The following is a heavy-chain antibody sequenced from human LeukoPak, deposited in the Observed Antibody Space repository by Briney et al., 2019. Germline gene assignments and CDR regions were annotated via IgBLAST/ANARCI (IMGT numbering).Heavy chain of an antibody. Sequence: GESLKISCKGSGYSFTNYYITWVRQTPGKGLEWMGWIDPRDSYTKYSPPFQGHVTISADKSISPAYLQWSSLKTSDTAMYYCARRYCSNGACYIFDHWGQGTLVSVSS. CDR1: GYSFTNYY. D-gene: IGHD2-8*01. V-gene: IGHV5-10-1*01. CDR2: IDPRDSYT. CDR3: ARRYCSNGACYIFDH. J-gene: IGHJ4*02.